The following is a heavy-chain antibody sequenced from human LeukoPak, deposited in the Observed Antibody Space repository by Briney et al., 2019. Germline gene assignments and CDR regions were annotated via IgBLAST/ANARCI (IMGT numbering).Heavy chain of an antibody. J-gene: IGHJ6*04. Sequence: SETLSLTCAVYGGSFSGYYWSWIRQPPGKGLEWIGEINHSGSTNYNPPLKSRVTISVDTSKNQFSLKLSSVTAADTAVYYCARDGFLDVWGKGTTVTVSS. D-gene: IGHD3-3*01. CDR3: ARDGFLDV. CDR1: GGSFSGYY. V-gene: IGHV4-34*01. CDR2: INHSGST.